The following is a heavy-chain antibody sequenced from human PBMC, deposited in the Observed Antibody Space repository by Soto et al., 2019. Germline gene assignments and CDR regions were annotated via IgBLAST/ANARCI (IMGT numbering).Heavy chain of an antibody. J-gene: IGHJ5*02. D-gene: IGHD4-4*01. CDR1: GGSISSGDYY. CDR2: IYYSGST. CDR3: ARDSPYSNIHNWFYA. Sequence: SETMSLTCTVSGGSISSGDYYWSWIRQPPGKGLEWIGYIYYSGSTYYNPSLKSRVTISVDTSKNQFSLKLSSVTAADTAVYYCARDSPYSNIHNWFYAWVKGTLVTVAA. V-gene: IGHV4-30-4*01.